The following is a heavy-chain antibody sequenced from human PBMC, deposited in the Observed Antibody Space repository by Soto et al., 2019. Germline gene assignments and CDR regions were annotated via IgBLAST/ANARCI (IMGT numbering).Heavy chain of an antibody. V-gene: IGHV4-30-2*01. CDR1: GGSISSGGYS. CDR3: ARRGDCSGGSCSTWFDP. CDR2: IYHSGST. D-gene: IGHD2-15*01. J-gene: IGHJ5*02. Sequence: SETLSLTCAVSGGSISSGGYSWSWIRQPPGKGLEWIGYIYHSGSTYYNPSLKSRVTISVDRSKNQFSLKLSSVTAADTAVYYCARRGDCSGGSCSTWFDPWGQGTLVTVSS.